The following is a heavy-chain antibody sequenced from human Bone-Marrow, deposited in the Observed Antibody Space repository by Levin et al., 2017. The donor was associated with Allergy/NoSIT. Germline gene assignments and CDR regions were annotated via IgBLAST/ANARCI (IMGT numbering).Heavy chain of an antibody. D-gene: IGHD4-17*01. CDR2: INTNTGNP. J-gene: IGHJ2*01. Sequence: ASVKVSCKASGYTFTSYAMNWVRQAPGQGLEWMGWINTNTGNPTYAQGFTGRFVFSLDTSVSTAYLQISSLKAEDTAVYYCARTTPLRLNWYFDLWGRGTLVTVSS. CDR3: ARTTPLRLNWYFDL. V-gene: IGHV7-4-1*02. CDR1: GYTFTSYA.